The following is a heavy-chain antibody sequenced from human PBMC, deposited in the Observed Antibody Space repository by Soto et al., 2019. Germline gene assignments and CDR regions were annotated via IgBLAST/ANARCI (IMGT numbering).Heavy chain of an antibody. D-gene: IGHD2-2*01. CDR1: GGTFSSYA. Sequence: QVQLVQSGAEVKKPGSSVKVSCKASGGTFSSYAISWVRQAPGQGLEWMGGIIPIPGTANYAQKFQGRVTITADESTSTAYMELSSLRSEDTAVYYCARSHGSSTSLEIYYYYYYGMDVWGHGTTVTVSS. CDR2: IIPIPGTA. J-gene: IGHJ6*02. V-gene: IGHV1-69*01. CDR3: ARSHGSSTSLEIYYYYYYGMDV.